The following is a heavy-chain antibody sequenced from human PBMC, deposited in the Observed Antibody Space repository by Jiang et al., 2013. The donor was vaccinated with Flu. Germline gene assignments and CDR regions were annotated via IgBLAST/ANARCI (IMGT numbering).Heavy chain of an antibody. CDR1: GGSISSTAHY. CDR2: VYYSGNA. V-gene: IGHV4-39*01. D-gene: IGHD1-26*01. Sequence: SGPGLVKPSATPSLTCTVSGGSISSTAHYWGWVRQPPGKGLEWIGNVYYSGNAYYNPALMSRATLSVDTSRNQFSLSVMSVTAADTAIYYCARVGSTRYLEHWSQGTLVTVSP. J-gene: IGHJ4*02. CDR3: ARVGSTRYLEH.